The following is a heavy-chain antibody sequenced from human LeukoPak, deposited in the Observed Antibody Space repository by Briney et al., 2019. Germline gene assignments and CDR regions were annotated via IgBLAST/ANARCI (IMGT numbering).Heavy chain of an antibody. D-gene: IGHD4-23*01. CDR3: AKATLRTTVVKGVLDY. Sequence: PWGSLRLSCAASGFTFSSYAMSWVRQAPGKGLEWVSAISGSGGSTYYADSVKGRFTISRDNSKNTLYLQMNSLRAEDTAVYYCAKATLRTTVVKGVLDYWGQGTLVTVSS. V-gene: IGHV3-23*01. J-gene: IGHJ4*02. CDR2: ISGSGGST. CDR1: GFTFSSYA.